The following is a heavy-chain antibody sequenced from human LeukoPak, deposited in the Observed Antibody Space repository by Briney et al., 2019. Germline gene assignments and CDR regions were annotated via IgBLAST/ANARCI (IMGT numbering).Heavy chain of an antibody. CDR3: ARDSLLRYFDWLSSNYFDY. CDR1: GGSFSGYY. CDR2: INHSGST. J-gene: IGHJ4*02. D-gene: IGHD3-9*01. Sequence: SETLSLTCAVYGGSFSGYYWSWIRQPPGKGLEWIGEINHSGSTNYNPSLKSRVTISVDTSKNQFSLKLSSVTAADTAVYYCARDSLLRYFDWLSSNYFDYWGQGTLVIVSS. V-gene: IGHV4-34*01.